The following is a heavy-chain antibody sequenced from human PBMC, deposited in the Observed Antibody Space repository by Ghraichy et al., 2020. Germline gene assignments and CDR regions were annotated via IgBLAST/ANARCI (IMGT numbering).Heavy chain of an antibody. Sequence: SETLSLTCTVSGGSISSSSYYWGWIRQPPGKGLEWIGCIYDSGSTYYNPSLKSQVTISVDTSKNQFSLTLSSVTAADTAVYYCARRSYCGGDCNNWFDPWGQGTLVTVSS. V-gene: IGHV4-39*01. CDR2: IYDSGST. CDR1: GGSISSSSYY. J-gene: IGHJ5*02. D-gene: IGHD2-21*02. CDR3: ARRSYCGGDCNNWFDP.